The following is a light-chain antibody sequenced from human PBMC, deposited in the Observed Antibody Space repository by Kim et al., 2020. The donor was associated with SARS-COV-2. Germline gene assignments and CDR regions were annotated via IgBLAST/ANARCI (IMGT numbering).Light chain of an antibody. CDR1: SSDLGGYNY. CDR2: DVS. V-gene: IGLV2-14*03. Sequence: QSALTQPASVSGSPGQSITISCTGTSSDLGGYNYVSWYQQHPGKAPQLIIYDVSYRPSGVSNRFSGSKSGNTASLTISGLQAEDEADYYCSSYASGNTLFGGGTQLTVL. CDR3: SSYASGNTL. J-gene: IGLJ2*01.